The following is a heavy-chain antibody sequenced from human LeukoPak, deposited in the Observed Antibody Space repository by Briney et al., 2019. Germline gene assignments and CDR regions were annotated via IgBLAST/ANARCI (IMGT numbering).Heavy chain of an antibody. Sequence: GGSLRLSCAASGFTFSSYAMSWVRQAPGKGLEWVSGISGGGGSTFYADSVKGRFTISRDNSKNTLYLQMNSLRAEDTAVYYCAKQMMERQQYYYMDVWGKGTSVTVSS. D-gene: IGHD6-13*01. V-gene: IGHV3-23*01. J-gene: IGHJ6*03. CDR3: AKQMMERQQYYYMDV. CDR1: GFTFSSYA. CDR2: ISGGGGST.